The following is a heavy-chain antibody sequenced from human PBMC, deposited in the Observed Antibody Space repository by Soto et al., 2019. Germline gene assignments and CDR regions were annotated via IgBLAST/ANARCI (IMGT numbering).Heavy chain of an antibody. D-gene: IGHD3-22*01. Sequence: QVQLVQSGAEVKKPGSSVKVSCKASGGTFSSYAISWVRQAPGQGLEWMGGIIPIFGTANYAQKFLGRVTITADESTSTAYMELSSLRSEDTAVYYCAKQLKYYYDSSGYYYLDAFDIWGQGTMVTVSS. CDR2: IIPIFGTA. CDR1: GGTFSSYA. CDR3: AKQLKYYYDSSGYYYLDAFDI. V-gene: IGHV1-69*12. J-gene: IGHJ3*02.